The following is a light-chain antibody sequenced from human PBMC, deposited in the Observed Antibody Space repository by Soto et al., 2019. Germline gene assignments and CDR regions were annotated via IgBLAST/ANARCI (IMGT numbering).Light chain of an antibody. CDR3: QQYDKLLIN. V-gene: IGKV1-33*01. Sequence: DIQMTQSPSSLYASVGDRVAITCQASQDIGNRLNWYQQKPGQAPKLLIDDASNLETGVPSRVGGGGSGTDFTFTIRTAQPEDIATYYRQQYDKLLINFGQGTRLEIK. CDR2: DAS. J-gene: IGKJ5*01. CDR1: QDIGNR.